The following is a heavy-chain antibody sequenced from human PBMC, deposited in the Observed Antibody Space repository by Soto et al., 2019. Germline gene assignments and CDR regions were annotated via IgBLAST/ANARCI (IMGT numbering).Heavy chain of an antibody. Sequence: PSEPLSLTCTVSGGSISSSSYYWGWIRQPPGKGLEWIGSIYYSGSTYYSPSLKSRVTISVDTSKNKFSLKLSSVTAADTAVYYCARVGQQLVKFQWFDPWGQGTLVTVSS. J-gene: IGHJ5*02. CDR3: ARVGQQLVKFQWFDP. CDR1: GGSISSSSYY. CDR2: IYYSGST. D-gene: IGHD6-13*01. V-gene: IGHV4-39*01.